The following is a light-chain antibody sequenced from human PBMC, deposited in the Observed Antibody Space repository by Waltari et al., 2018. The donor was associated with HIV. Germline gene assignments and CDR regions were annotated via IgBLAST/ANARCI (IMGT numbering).Light chain of an antibody. V-gene: IGKV1-16*02. CDR1: TGISNY. CDR2: AAS. J-gene: IGKJ4*01. Sequence: DIQMTQSPSPLSASVGARVTITCRARTGISNYFARFQQKPGKAPKSLLYAASSLQSRVPSKFSGSGSGTDFTLTSNSLQPEDIATYYCQQYNSYPLTFGGGTKVEIK. CDR3: QQYNSYPLT.